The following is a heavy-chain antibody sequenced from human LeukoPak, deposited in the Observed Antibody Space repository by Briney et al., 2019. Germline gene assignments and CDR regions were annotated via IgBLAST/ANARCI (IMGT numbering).Heavy chain of an antibody. CDR3: SIPNDY. V-gene: IGHV3-48*01. CDR2: ISSSSCSI. CDR1: GFTFSTYG. J-gene: IGHJ4*02. Sequence: PGGFLRLSCAASGFTFSTYGMNWVRQAPGKGLEWVSYISSSSCSIYYADSVKGRFTISRDNAKHSLYLQMNSLRPEDTAMYYCSIPNDYWGQGTLVTVSS.